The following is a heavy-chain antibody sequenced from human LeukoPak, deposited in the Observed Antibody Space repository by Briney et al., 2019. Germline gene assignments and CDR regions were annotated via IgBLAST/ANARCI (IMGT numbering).Heavy chain of an antibody. J-gene: IGHJ4*02. Sequence: SVKVSCKASGYTFSSYAISWVRQAPGQGLEWMGGIIPIFGTANYAQKFQGRVTITTDESTSTAYMELSSLRSEDTAVYYCASPEEDYYDSSGYYYSWGQGTLVTVSS. CDR3: ASPEEDYYDSSGYYYS. D-gene: IGHD3-22*01. CDR1: GYTFSSYA. V-gene: IGHV1-69*05. CDR2: IIPIFGTA.